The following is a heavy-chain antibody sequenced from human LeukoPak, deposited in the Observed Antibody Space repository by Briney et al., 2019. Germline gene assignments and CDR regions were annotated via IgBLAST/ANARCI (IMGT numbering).Heavy chain of an antibody. Sequence: PSETLSLTCTVSGGSISSYYWSWIRQPPGKGLEWIGYIYYSGSTNYNPSLKSRVTISVDTSRNQFSLKLSSVTAADTAVYYCARHRGYCSSTSCSGRTCFDPWGQGTLVTVSS. CDR1: GGSISSYY. CDR2: IYYSGST. J-gene: IGHJ5*02. D-gene: IGHD2-2*01. CDR3: ARHRGYCSSTSCSGRTCFDP. V-gene: IGHV4-59*08.